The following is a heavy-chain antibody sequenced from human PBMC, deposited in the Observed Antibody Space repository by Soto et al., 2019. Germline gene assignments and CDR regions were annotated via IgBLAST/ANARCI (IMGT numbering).Heavy chain of an antibody. CDR1: GFIFSDYY. CDR3: ARDRFLPPDCSGGSCYSGRPDY. V-gene: IGHV3-11*01. Sequence: QVQLVESGGGLVKPGGSLRLSCAASGFIFSDYYMSWIRQAPGKGLEWVSYISSSGSTIYYADSVKGRFTISRDNAKNSLYLQMNSLRAEDTAVYYCARDRFLPPDCSGGSCYSGRPDYWGQGTLVTVSS. CDR2: ISSSGSTI. J-gene: IGHJ4*02. D-gene: IGHD2-15*01.